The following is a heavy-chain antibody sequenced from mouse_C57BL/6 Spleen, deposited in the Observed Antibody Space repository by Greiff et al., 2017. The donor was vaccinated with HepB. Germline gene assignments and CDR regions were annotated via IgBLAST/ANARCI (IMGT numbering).Heavy chain of an antibody. Sequence: VKLMESGAELARPGASVKLSCKASGYTFTSYGISWVKQRTGQGLEWIGEIYPRSGNTYYNEKFKGKATLTADKSSSTAYMELRSLTSEDSAVYFCARSPYGSSYGWFAYWGQGTLVTVSA. J-gene: IGHJ3*01. CDR3: ARSPYGSSYGWFAY. CDR1: GYTFTSYG. D-gene: IGHD1-1*01. V-gene: IGHV1-81*01. CDR2: IYPRSGNT.